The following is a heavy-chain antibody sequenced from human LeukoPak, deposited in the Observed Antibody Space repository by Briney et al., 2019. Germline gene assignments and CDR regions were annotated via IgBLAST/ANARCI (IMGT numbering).Heavy chain of an antibody. J-gene: IGHJ4*02. CDR1: GYTFTGYY. CDR3: ARGSSPSGTFDY. V-gene: IGHV1-2*02. Sequence: ASVKVSCKASGYTFTGYYMHWVRQAPGQGLEWMGWINPNSGGTNYAQKFQGRVTMTKDTSNSTAYMELSRLRSDDPAVYYWARGSSPSGTFDYWRQGTLVTLPS. D-gene: IGHD3-10*01. CDR2: INPNSGGT.